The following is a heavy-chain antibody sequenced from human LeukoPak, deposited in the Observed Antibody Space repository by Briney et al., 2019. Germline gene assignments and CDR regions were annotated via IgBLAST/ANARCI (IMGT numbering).Heavy chain of an antibody. Sequence: PGGSLRLSCAASGFTFSSYGVHWVRQAPGKGLEWVAVIWYDGSNKYYADSVKGRFTISRDNSKNTLYLQMNSLRAEDTAVYYCARDTQGMIDSGMHFDYWGQGTLVTVSS. CDR2: IWYDGSNK. CDR1: GFTFSSYG. J-gene: IGHJ4*02. CDR3: ARDTQGMIDSGMHFDY. V-gene: IGHV3-33*01. D-gene: IGHD3-22*01.